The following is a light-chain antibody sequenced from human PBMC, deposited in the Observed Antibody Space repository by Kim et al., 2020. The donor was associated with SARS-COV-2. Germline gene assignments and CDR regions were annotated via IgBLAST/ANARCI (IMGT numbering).Light chain of an antibody. J-gene: IGKJ4*01. V-gene: IGKV1-5*03. CDR2: KAS. Sequence: DIQMTQSPSTLSASVGDRVTITCRASQNVNSWLAWHQQKPGQAPKVLIYKASNLESGVPSRFSGSGSGTEFTLTINSLQPDDYASYYCQQYNTPPLTFGGGTKLEIK. CDR1: QNVNSW. CDR3: QQYNTPPLT.